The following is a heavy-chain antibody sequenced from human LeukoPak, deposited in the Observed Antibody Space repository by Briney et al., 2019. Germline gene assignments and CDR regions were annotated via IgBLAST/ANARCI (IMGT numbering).Heavy chain of an antibody. Sequence: GGSLRLSCAASGFTFSSYEMNWVRQAPGKGLEWVSYISGSGSSIYYADSVKGRFTISRDNSKNTLYLQMNSLRAEDTAVYYCAKVAPYYYDGRGYPPHHWGQGTLVTVSS. D-gene: IGHD3-22*01. J-gene: IGHJ1*01. CDR2: ISGSGSSI. V-gene: IGHV3-48*03. CDR1: GFTFSSYE. CDR3: AKVAPYYYDGRGYPPHH.